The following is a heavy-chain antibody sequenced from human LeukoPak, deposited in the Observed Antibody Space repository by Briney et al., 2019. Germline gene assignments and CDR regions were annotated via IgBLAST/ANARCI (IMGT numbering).Heavy chain of an antibody. J-gene: IGHJ4*02. CDR2: IYYSGST. D-gene: IGHD1-26*01. CDR1: GDSINSLDL. CDR3: ARYSGSCAPDY. V-gene: IGHV4-39*01. Sequence: SETLSLTCTVSGDSINSLDLWSWVRQPPGKGLEWIGSIYYSGSTYYNPSLKSRVTISVDTSKNQFSLKLSSVTAADTAVYYCARYSGSCAPDYWGQGTLVTVSS.